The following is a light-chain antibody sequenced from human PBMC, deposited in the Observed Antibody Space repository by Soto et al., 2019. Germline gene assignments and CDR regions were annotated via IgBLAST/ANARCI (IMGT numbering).Light chain of an antibody. Sequence: EIVLTQSPGTLSLSPGERATLSCRASQSVSNNLAWYHQKPGQAPRLLIYGASTRATGIPARFSGSGSGTEFIHTISSLQSEDFAVYYCQQYSKWPLTFGGGTKVDIK. CDR1: QSVSNN. CDR2: GAS. V-gene: IGKV3-15*01. CDR3: QQYSKWPLT. J-gene: IGKJ4*01.